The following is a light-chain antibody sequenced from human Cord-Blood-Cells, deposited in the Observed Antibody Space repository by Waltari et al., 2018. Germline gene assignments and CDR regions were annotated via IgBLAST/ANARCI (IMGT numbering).Light chain of an antibody. CDR2: GNS. CDR1: SSNIGAGYD. V-gene: IGLV1-40*01. Sequence: QSVLTQPPSVSGAPGQRVTIPCTGSSSNIGAGYDVPWYQQLPGTAPKLLIYGNSNRPSGVPDRFSGSKSGTSASLVITGLQAEDEADYYCQSYDSSLSAVVFGGGTKLTVL. CDR3: QSYDSSLSAVV. J-gene: IGLJ2*01.